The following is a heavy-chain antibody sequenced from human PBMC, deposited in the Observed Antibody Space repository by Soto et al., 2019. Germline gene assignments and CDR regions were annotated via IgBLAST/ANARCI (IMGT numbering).Heavy chain of an antibody. CDR1: GGSISSNF. Sequence: SETRSLTCSVAGGSISSNFWSWVRQPPGQGLEWIGHINSRGRTNYNPSLMRRVTISMDTSENQFSLKLTSVTAADTAVYYCARGESSSSEGFDYWGRGTLVTVSS. D-gene: IGHD6-6*01. V-gene: IGHV4-59*01. CDR2: INSRGRT. CDR3: ARGESSSSEGFDY. J-gene: IGHJ4*02.